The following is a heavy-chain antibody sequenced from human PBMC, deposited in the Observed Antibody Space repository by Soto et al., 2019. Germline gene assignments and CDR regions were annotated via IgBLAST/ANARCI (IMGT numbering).Heavy chain of an antibody. Sequence: PGGSLRLCCAASRFTFSSYGMHWVRQAPGKGLEWVAVISYDGSNKYYADSVKGRFTISRDNSKNTLYLQMNSLRAEDTAVYYCAKDKGSFRGSGPYYYYGMDVWGQGTTVTVSS. V-gene: IGHV3-30*18. CDR1: RFTFSSYG. J-gene: IGHJ6*02. D-gene: IGHD3-10*01. CDR2: ISYDGSNK. CDR3: AKDKGSFRGSGPYYYYGMDV.